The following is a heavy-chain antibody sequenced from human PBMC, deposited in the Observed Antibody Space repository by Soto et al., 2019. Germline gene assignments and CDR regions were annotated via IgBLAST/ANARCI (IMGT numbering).Heavy chain of an antibody. Sequence: GGSLRLSFAASGFTFSNAWMSWVRQAPGKGLEWVGRIKSKTDGGTTDYAAPVKCGFTISRDDSKNTLYLQMNSLKTQVAAVYYGATEVGAMTGGGDCYFDYWGQGTLVTVSS. D-gene: IGHD2-21*02. CDR3: ATEVGAMTGGGDCYFDY. J-gene: IGHJ4*02. V-gene: IGHV3-15*01. CDR2: IKSKTDGGTT. CDR1: GFTFSNAW.